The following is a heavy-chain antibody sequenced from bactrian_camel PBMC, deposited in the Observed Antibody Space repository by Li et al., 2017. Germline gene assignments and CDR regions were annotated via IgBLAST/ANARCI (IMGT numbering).Heavy chain of an antibody. D-gene: IGHD1*01. CDR2: IESDGST. J-gene: IGHJ7*01. CDR1: GYTYSSTC. Sequence: HVQLVESGGVSVQAGGSLRLSCAVSGYTYSSTCMGWFRQIPDKEREGVAGIESDGSTSYAESVKGRFSISQDSAKNILYLQMDSLKPEDSGTYICAVGGCWSASQALGFGDTRSMDYWGRGTQVTVS. V-gene: IGHV3S53*01.